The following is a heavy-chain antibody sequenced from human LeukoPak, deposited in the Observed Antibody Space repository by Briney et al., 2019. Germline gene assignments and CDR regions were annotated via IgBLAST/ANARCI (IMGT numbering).Heavy chain of an antibody. Sequence: SETLSLTCTVSGGSISSYYWSWIRQPAGKGLEWIGRIYTSGSTNYNPSLKSRVTMSVDTSKNQFSLKLSSVTAADTAVYYCASPTARATTIDYWGQGTLVTVSS. CDR1: GGSISSYY. CDR2: IYTSGST. J-gene: IGHJ4*02. V-gene: IGHV4-4*07. CDR3: ASPTARATTIDY. D-gene: IGHD5-24*01.